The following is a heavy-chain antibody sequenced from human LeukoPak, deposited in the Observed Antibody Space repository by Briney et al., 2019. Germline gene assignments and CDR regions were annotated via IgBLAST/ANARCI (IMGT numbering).Heavy chain of an antibody. CDR3: ARWAVGATFDY. V-gene: IGHV4-34*01. CDR1: GGSFSTYY. D-gene: IGHD1-26*01. CDR2: INHSGST. J-gene: IGHJ4*02. Sequence: SETLSLTCAVYGGSFSTYYWSWIRQPPGKGLEWIGEINHSGSTNYNPPLKSRVTISVDTSKNQFSLKLSSVTAADTAVYYCARWAVGATFDYWGQGTLVTVSS.